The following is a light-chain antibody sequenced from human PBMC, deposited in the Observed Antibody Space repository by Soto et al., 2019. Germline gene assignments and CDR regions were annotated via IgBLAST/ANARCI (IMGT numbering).Light chain of an antibody. V-gene: IGKV3-11*01. J-gene: IGKJ5*01. CDR2: DAS. CDR1: QSLNIY. CDR3: QQRRSWPIT. Sequence: ELVLTQSPATLSLSPGERATLSCRASQSLNIYLAWYQQKPGQAPRLLIYDASNRATGIPARFSGSGSETDFTLTISSLEPEEFAVYYCQQRRSWPITFGQGTRLEIK.